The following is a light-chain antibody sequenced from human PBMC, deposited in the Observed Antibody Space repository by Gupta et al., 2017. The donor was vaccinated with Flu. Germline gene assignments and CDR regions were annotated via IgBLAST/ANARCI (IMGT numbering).Light chain of an antibody. CDR3: QQYANLPYT. CDR1: KDISNY. CDR2: DAS. J-gene: IGKJ3*01. Sequence: DIQLTQYPSSLSASVGDRVTIPCQASKDISNYLNWYQQKPGKAPKRLIYDASNLETGVPSRFSGSGSGTDFTFTISSLQPEDIATYYCQQYANLPYTFGPGTKVEIK. V-gene: IGKV1-33*01.